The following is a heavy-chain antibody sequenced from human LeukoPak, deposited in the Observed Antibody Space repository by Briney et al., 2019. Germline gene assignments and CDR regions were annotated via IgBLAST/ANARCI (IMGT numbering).Heavy chain of an antibody. D-gene: IGHD4-17*01. Sequence: SETLSLTCTVSGGSISSSSYYWGWIRQPPGKGLEWIGSIYYSGSTYYNPSLKSQVTISVDTSKNQFSLKLSSVTAADTAVYYCAREREDGDYWFDPWGQGTLVTVSS. CDR1: GGSISSSSYY. V-gene: IGHV4-39*07. CDR3: AREREDGDYWFDP. J-gene: IGHJ5*02. CDR2: IYYSGST.